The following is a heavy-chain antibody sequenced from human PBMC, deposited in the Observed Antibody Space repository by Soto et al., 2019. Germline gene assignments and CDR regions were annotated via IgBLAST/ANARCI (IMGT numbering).Heavy chain of an antibody. CDR1: GFTFSSYS. CDR2: ISSSSGTI. Sequence: GGSLRLSCAASGFTFSSYSMNWVRQAPGKGLDWVSYISSSSGTIYYAESVKGRFTISRDNAKNSLYLQMNSLRAEETAVYYCARDSTPRSIDSWGQGTLVTVSS. V-gene: IGHV3-48*01. J-gene: IGHJ4*02. CDR3: ARDSTPRSIDS.